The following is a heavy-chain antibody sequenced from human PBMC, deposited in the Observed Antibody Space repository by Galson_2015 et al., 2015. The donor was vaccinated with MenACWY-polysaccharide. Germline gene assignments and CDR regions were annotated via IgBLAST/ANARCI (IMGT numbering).Heavy chain of an antibody. Sequence: SLRLSCAASGFTSRSYSMHWVRQAPGKGLEWVSYISSSSAYTYYADSVKGRFTISRDNTKRSLYLQMNSLRADDTGVYFCARDGFPSSSAAFDYWGHGSLVTVSS. CDR2: ISSSSAYT. V-gene: IGHV3-21*01. J-gene: IGHJ4*01. CDR3: ARDGFPSSSAAFDY. CDR1: GFTSRSYS. D-gene: IGHD6-6*01.